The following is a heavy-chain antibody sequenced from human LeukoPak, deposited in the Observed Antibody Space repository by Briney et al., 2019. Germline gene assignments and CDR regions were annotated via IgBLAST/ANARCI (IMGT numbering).Heavy chain of an antibody. CDR2: VYYSGST. D-gene: IGHD1-26*01. J-gene: IGHJ5*02. CDR1: GGSISGYY. V-gene: IGHV4-59*12. Sequence: PSETLSLTCTVSGGSISGYYWTWMRQPPGKGLEGMGYVYYSGSTSYNPSLKSRLTMSVDTSKNQFSLKLSSVPAADTAVYYCARDEVGATNWFDPWGQGTLVTVSS. CDR3: ARDEVGATNWFDP.